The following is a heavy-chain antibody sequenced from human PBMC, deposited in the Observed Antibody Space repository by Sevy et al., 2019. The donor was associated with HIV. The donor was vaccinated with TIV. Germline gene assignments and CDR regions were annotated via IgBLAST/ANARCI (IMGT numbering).Heavy chain of an antibody. D-gene: IGHD3-22*01. V-gene: IGHV4-38-2*02. CDR3: RGYYDSSGYYGYFDY. CDR1: GYSISSGYY. Sequence: SETLSLTCTVSGYSISSGYYWGWIRQPPGKGLEWIGGIYHSGSTYYNPSLKSRVTLSVDTSKNQFSLKLSSVTAADTAVYYCRGYYDSSGYYGYFDYWGQGTLVTVSS. CDR2: IYHSGST. J-gene: IGHJ4*02.